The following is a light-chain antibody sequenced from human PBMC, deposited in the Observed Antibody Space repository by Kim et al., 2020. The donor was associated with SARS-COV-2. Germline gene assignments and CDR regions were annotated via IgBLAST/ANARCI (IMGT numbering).Light chain of an antibody. CDR1: RSISNS. Sequence: EIVLTQSPATLSLSPGEGATLSCRASRSISNSLAWYQQKPGQPPRLLIYDASTRATDIPARFSGSGSGTDFTLTISSIEPEDFAVYYCQQRYNWPPITFGQGTRLEIK. CDR2: DAS. J-gene: IGKJ5*01. CDR3: QQRYNWPPIT. V-gene: IGKV3-11*01.